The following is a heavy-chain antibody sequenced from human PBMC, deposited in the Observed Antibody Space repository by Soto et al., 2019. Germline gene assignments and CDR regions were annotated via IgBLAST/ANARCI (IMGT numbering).Heavy chain of an antibody. J-gene: IGHJ6*02. CDR1: GGSVSSGSYY. V-gene: IGHV4-61*01. Sequence: SETLSLTCTVSGGSVSSGSYYWSWIRQPPGKGLEWIGYIYYSGSTNYNPSLKSRVTISVDTSKNQFSLKLSSVTAADTAVYYCARDRRVRTYYYYGMDVWGQGTTVTISS. D-gene: IGHD1-7*01. CDR2: IYYSGST. CDR3: ARDRRVRTYYYYGMDV.